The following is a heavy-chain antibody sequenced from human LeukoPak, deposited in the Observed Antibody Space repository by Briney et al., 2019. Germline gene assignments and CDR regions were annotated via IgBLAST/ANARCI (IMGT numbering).Heavy chain of an antibody. Sequence: GGSLRLSCAASGFTFSSYSMNWVRQAPGKGLEWVSSISSSSSYIYYADSVKGRFTISRDNAKSSLYLQMNSLRAEDTAVYYCARDGNPHGLRYFAPLPSYGMDVWGQGTTVTVSS. J-gene: IGHJ6*02. V-gene: IGHV3-21*01. CDR1: GFTFSSYS. CDR3: ARDGNPHGLRYFAPLPSYGMDV. CDR2: ISSSSSYI. D-gene: IGHD3-9*01.